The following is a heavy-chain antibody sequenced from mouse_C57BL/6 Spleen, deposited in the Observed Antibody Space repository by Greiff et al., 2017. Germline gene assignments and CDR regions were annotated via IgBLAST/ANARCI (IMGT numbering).Heavy chain of an antibody. CDR3: ATSNWDVVDY. CDR1: GYAFSSSW. J-gene: IGHJ2*01. D-gene: IGHD4-1*01. Sequence: QVQLQQSGPELVKPGASVKISCKASGYAFSSSWMNWVKQRPGKGLEWIGRIYPGDGDTNYNGKFKGKATLTADKSSSTAYMQLSSLTSEDSAVYFCATSNWDVVDYWGQGTTLTVSS. V-gene: IGHV1-82*01. CDR2: IYPGDGDT.